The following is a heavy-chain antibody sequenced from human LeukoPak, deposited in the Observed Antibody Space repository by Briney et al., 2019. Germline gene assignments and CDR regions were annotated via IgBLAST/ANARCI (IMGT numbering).Heavy chain of an antibody. Sequence: PSETLSLTCAVYGGSFSGYYWGWIRQPPGKGLEWIGEINHSGSTNYNPSLKSRVTISVDTSKNQFSLKLSSVTAADTAVYYCARGNDYGDVFDYWGQGTLVTVSS. V-gene: IGHV4-34*01. CDR3: ARGNDYGDVFDY. J-gene: IGHJ4*02. CDR2: INHSGST. CDR1: GGSFSGYY. D-gene: IGHD4-17*01.